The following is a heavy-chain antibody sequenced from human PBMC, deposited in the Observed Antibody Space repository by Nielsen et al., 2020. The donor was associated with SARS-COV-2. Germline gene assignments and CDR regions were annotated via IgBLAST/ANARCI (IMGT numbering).Heavy chain of an antibody. CDR3: ASIVGATDFDY. CDR2: ISYDAVNV. D-gene: IGHD1-26*01. CDR1: GFTFSAYG. J-gene: IGHJ4*02. V-gene: IGHV3-30*03. Sequence: GGSLRLSCAASGFTFSAYGMHWVRQTPANGLEWVAVISYDAVNVDYADSVKGRFTISRDNSKNTLYLQMNSLRAEDTAVYYCASIVGATDFDYWGQGTLVTVSS.